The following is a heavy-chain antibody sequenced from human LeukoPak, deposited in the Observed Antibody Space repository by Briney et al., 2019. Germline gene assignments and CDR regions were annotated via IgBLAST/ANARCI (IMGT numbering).Heavy chain of an antibody. D-gene: IGHD6-19*01. CDR1: SYSLSSGYS. V-gene: IGHV4-38-2*01. CDR3: ARVGAVAGLDYYYYGMDV. J-gene: IGHJ6*04. CDR2: IYHSGST. Sequence: SETLSHTCAVSSYSLSSGYSWGWIRQPPGKGLEGIGSIYHSGSTYYNPSLKSRVTISVDTSKNQFSLKLSSVTAADTAVYYCARVGAVAGLDYYYYGMDVWGKGTTVTVSS.